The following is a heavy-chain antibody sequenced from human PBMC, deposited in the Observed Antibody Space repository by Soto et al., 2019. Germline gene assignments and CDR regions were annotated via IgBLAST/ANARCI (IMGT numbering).Heavy chain of an antibody. Sequence: PGESLKISCNGSGYSFTSYWIGWVRQMPWKGLEWMGIIYPGDSDTRYSPSFQGQVTISADKSISTAYLQWSSLKASDTAMYYCARHPRIKYQLLNAGIAAAGTDYWGQGTLVTVSS. CDR1: GYSFTSYW. J-gene: IGHJ4*02. CDR3: ARHPRIKYQLLNAGIAAAGTDY. D-gene: IGHD6-13*01. CDR2: IYPGDSDT. V-gene: IGHV5-51*01.